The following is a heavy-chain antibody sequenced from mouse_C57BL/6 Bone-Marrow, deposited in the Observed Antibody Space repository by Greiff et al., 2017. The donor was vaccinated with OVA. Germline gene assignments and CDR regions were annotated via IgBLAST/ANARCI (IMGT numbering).Heavy chain of an antibody. V-gene: IGHV5-17*01. CDR1: GFTFSDYG. CDR3: ARGLGPDYFDY. Sequence: EVKLVESGGGLVKPGGSLKLSCAASGFTFSDYGMHWVRQAPEKGLEWVAYISSGSSTIYYADTVKGRFTISRDNAKNTLFLQMTSLRSEDTAMYYCARGLGPDYFDYWGQGTTLTVSS. D-gene: IGHD4-1*01. J-gene: IGHJ2*01. CDR2: ISSGSSTI.